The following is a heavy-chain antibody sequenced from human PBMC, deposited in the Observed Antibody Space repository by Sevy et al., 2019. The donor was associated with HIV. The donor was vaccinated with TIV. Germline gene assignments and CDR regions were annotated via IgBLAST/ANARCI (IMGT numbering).Heavy chain of an antibody. J-gene: IGHJ2*01. D-gene: IGHD3-3*01. CDR1: GYSISSGYY. CDR2: IYHSGST. CDR3: ARSPGVFGVVTKPRGDWYFDL. Sequence: LETLSLTCTVSGYSISSGYYWGWIRQPPGRGLEWIGSIYHSGSTYYNPSLKSRVTISVDTSKNQFSLKLSSVTAADTAMYYCARSPGVFGVVTKPRGDWYFDLWGRGTLVTVSS. V-gene: IGHV4-38-2*02.